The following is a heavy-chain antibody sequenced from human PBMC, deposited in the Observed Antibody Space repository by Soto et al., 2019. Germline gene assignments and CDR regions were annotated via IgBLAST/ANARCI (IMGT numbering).Heavy chain of an antibody. CDR3: ARAPQQLAVDY. CDR2: IYYSGST. CDR1: GGSISSSSYY. J-gene: IGHJ4*02. V-gene: IGHV4-39*01. Sequence: SETLSLTCTVSGGSISSSSYYWGWIRQPPGKGLEWIGSIYYSGSTYYNPSLRSRVTISVDTSKNQFSLKLSSVTAADTAVYYCARAPQQLAVDYWGQGTLVTVSS. D-gene: IGHD6-13*01.